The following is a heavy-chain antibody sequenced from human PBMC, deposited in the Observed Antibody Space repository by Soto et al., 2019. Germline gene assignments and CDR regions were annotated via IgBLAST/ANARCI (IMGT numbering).Heavy chain of an antibody. CDR2: IWYDGSNK. J-gene: IGHJ3*02. D-gene: IGHD3-10*01. V-gene: IGHV3-33*01. CDR3: ARDFGSDAFDI. CDR1: GFTFSSYG. Sequence: HPGGSLRLSCAASGFTFSSYGMHWVRQAPGKGLEWVAVIWYDGSNKYYADSVKGRFTISRDNSKNTLYLQMNSLRAEDTAVYYCARDFGSDAFDIWGQGTMVTVSS.